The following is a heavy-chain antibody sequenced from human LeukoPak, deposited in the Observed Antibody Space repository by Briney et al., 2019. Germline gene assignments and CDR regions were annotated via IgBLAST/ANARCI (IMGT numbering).Heavy chain of an antibody. D-gene: IGHD2-2*01. J-gene: IGHJ6*02. V-gene: IGHV5-51*01. Sequence: GESLKISCKGTGYIFLNYWIGWVRQMPGKGLEWMGFIYPGDSGTRDSPSSQGQVTISADKSISTAYLQWSSLRASDTAIYYCVRQRYCSSTSCYHDHYALDVWGQGTTVTV. CDR3: VRQRYCSSTSCYHDHYALDV. CDR2: IYPGDSGT. CDR1: GYIFLNYW.